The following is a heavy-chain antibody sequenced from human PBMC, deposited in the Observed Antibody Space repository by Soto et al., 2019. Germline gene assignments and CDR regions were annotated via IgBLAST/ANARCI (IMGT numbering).Heavy chain of an antibody. Sequence: SLRLSCAASGLTFDDYAMHWVRQAPGKGLEWVSGISWNSGSIGYADSVKGRFTISRDNAKNSLYLQMNSLRAEDTALYYCAKEGDIVVVPAAPTGYFDYWGQGTLVTVSS. D-gene: IGHD2-2*01. CDR2: ISWNSGSI. CDR3: AKEGDIVVVPAAPTGYFDY. V-gene: IGHV3-9*01. J-gene: IGHJ4*02. CDR1: GLTFDDYA.